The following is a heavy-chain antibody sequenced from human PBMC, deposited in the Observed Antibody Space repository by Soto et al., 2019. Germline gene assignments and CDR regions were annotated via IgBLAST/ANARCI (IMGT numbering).Heavy chain of an antibody. CDR1: GGSISSYY. V-gene: IGHV4-59*08. J-gene: IGHJ4*02. CDR3: ARRSVAHFDY. D-gene: IGHD2-15*01. CDR2: IYYSGST. Sequence: PSETLSLTCTVSGGSISSYYWSWIRQPPGKGLEWIGSIYYSGSTNYNPSLKSRVTISVDTSKTQFSLKLSSVTAADTAVYYCARRSVAHFDYWGQGTLVTVSS.